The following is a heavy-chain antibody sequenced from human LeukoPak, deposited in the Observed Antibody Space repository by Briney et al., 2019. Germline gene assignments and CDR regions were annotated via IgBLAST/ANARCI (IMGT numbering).Heavy chain of an antibody. CDR2: IYTSGST. CDR1: GGSFSGYY. CDR3: ARQLGSSSVNWFDP. J-gene: IGHJ5*02. Sequence: SETLSLTCAVYGGSFSGYYWSWIRQPPGKGLEWIGRIYTSGSTNYNPSLKSRVTMSVDTSKNQFSLKPSSVTAADTAVYYCARQLGSSSVNWFDPWGQGTLVTVSS. V-gene: IGHV4-59*10. D-gene: IGHD6-6*01.